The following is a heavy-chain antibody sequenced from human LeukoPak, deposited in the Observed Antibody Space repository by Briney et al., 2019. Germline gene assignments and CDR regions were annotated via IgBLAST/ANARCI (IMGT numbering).Heavy chain of an antibody. CDR1: GGSISNSNYY. CDR3: ARLRLTTKDLDY. J-gene: IGHJ4*02. Sequence: PSETLSLTCAAYGGSISNSNYYWGWIRQPPGKGLEWIGSIYYRGSTYYNPSLRSRVTISIDTSKNQFSLKLSSVTAADTAVYYWARLRLTTKDLDYGGQETLVTVSS. D-gene: IGHD4-11*01. CDR2: IYYRGST. V-gene: IGHV4-39*01.